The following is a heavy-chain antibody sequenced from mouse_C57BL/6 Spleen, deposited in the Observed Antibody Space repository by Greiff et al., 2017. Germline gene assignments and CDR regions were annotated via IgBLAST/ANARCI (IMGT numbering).Heavy chain of an antibody. CDR3: ARRRGYFDV. J-gene: IGHJ1*03. CDR1: GFTFSDYG. V-gene: IGHV5-17*01. Sequence: DVKLVESGGGLVKPGGSLKLSCAASGFTFSDYGMHWVRQAPEKGLEWVAYISSGSSTLYYADTVKGRFTISRDNAKNTLFLQMTSLRSEDTAMYYCARRRGYFDVWGTGTTVTVSS. CDR2: ISSGSSTL.